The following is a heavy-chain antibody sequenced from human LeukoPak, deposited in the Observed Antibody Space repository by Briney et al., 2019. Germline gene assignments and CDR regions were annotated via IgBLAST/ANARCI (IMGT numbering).Heavy chain of an antibody. J-gene: IGHJ6*02. Sequence: GRSLRLSCAASEFPFSSYGMHWVRQAPGKGLEWVSSISSSSSYIYYADSVKGRFTISRDNAKNSLYLQMNSLRAEDTAVYYCAREVDSSSWSTYYYYYGMDVWGRGTTVTVSS. CDR3: AREVDSSSWSTYYYYYGMDV. D-gene: IGHD6-13*01. CDR2: ISSSSSYI. V-gene: IGHV3-21*01. CDR1: EFPFSSYG.